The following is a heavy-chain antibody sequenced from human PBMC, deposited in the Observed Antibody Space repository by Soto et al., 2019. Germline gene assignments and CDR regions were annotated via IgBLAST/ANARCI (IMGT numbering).Heavy chain of an antibody. CDR2: IDSDGSMT. J-gene: IGHJ4*02. CDR1: GFTFSSYW. D-gene: IGHD2-2*01. V-gene: IGHV3-74*01. Sequence: EVQLVESGGGLIQPGGSLRLSCAASGFTFSSYWMHWVRQVPGKGMEWVSKIDSDGSMTDYADSVKGRFTISRDNAKNSLYLQMDSLRAEDTAVYHCASLSAPVDYWGQATLVTVSS. CDR3: ASLSAPVDY.